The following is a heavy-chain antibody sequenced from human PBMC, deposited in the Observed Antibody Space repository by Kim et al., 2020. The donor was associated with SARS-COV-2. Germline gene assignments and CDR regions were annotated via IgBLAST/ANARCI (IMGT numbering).Heavy chain of an antibody. CDR3: ARGGWWAFDS. V-gene: IGHV3-7*01. Sequence: GGSLRLSCVASGFTFTNYWMRWARQAPGKGLEWVADLKEDGSAKNYVDSVRGRFTISRDNAKNSLYLQMNSLKAEDTAVYYCARGGWWAFDSWGRGTLVT. D-gene: IGHD6-19*01. CDR2: LKEDGSAK. J-gene: IGHJ4*02. CDR1: GFTFTNYW.